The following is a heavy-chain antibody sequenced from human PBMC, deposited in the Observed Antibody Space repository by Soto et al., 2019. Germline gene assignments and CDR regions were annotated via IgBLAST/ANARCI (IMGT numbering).Heavy chain of an antibody. CDR1: GYIFTAYS. Sequence: QVQLEQSGAEVKKPGASVKVSCKASGYIFTAYSMHWVRRAPGQGLQCMGVVNPSGGSTNYAQKFQGRITLTRDTSRNTFYMDLSSLTSEDTAVYYCAREENCSDGICYSEYFQRWGQGTLVTVSS. D-gene: IGHD2-15*01. CDR2: VNPSGGST. CDR3: AREENCSDGICYSEYFQR. V-gene: IGHV1-46*01. J-gene: IGHJ1*01.